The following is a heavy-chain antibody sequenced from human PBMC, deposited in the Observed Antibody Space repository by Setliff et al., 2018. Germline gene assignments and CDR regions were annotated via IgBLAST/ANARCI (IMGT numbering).Heavy chain of an antibody. V-gene: IGHV4-34*01. Sequence: SETLSLTCAVYGDSFSDYYWSWIRQPPGKGLEWIGEINHSASTNYNSSLTSRVTISVDTSKNQFSLKLSSVTAADTAKYYCARESRSTWYRRDFWGQGTLVTVSS. CDR1: GDSFSDYY. J-gene: IGHJ4*02. D-gene: IGHD6-13*01. CDR3: ARESRSTWYRRDF. CDR2: INHSAST.